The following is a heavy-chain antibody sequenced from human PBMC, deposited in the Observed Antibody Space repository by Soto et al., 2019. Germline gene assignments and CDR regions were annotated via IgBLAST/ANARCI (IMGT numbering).Heavy chain of an antibody. CDR3: ARDGMTTGDT. CDR2: VFSSVSA. Sequence: QLQLQESGPGQVRPSETLSLTCIVSGVSVRSYTWSWVRQPANKGLEWIGRVFSSVSATYHPSLKSRVTITMDTPENRISLKLDSVTAADAGVYYCARDGMTTGDTWGPGTAVTGSS. CDR1: GVSVRSYT. D-gene: IGHD2-21*02. V-gene: IGHV4-4*07. J-gene: IGHJ4*02.